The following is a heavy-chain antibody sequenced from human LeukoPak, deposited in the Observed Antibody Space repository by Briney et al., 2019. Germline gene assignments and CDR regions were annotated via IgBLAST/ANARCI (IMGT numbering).Heavy chain of an antibody. CDR3: ARRGVITQLERPFDL. CDR1: GYSFTAYW. CDR2: SYPGDSAT. J-gene: IGHJ5*02. Sequence: GESLKISCKGSGYSFTAYWIGWVRQMPGKGLEWMGGSYPGDSATTYSPFFQGQVAISVDKSISTAYLQWTYLQASDTAMYYCARRGVITQLERPFDLWGQGTLVTVSS. V-gene: IGHV5-51*01. D-gene: IGHD1-1*01.